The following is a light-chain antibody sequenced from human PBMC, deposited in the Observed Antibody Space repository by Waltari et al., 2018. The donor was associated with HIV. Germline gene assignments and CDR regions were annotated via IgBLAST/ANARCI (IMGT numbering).Light chain of an antibody. CDR3: QQSYSTAFT. Sequence: DIQMTQSPSSLSASVGDRVTITCRASQTIDSHLNWYQQKPGKAPKLLIYEASTLQSGVPSRFSDSRSGTEFTLTISSLQPEDFAIYFCQQSYSTAFTFGPGTKVDIK. V-gene: IGKV1-39*01. J-gene: IGKJ3*01. CDR2: EAS. CDR1: QTIDSH.